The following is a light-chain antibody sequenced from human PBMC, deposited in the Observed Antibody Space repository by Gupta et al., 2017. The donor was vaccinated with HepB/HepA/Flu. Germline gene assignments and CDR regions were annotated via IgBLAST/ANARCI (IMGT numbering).Light chain of an antibody. CDR3: QQRSHWPPWT. CDR1: QSISWF. CDR2: DAS. V-gene: IGKV3-11*01. Sequence: EIVLTQSPATLSLSPGERATLSCKASQSISWFLAWYQQKPGQAPRLLIYDASKRDTGIPARFSGSGSGTDFTLTISSREEEDFAVYYCQQRSHWPPWTFGQRTKVEIK. J-gene: IGKJ1*01.